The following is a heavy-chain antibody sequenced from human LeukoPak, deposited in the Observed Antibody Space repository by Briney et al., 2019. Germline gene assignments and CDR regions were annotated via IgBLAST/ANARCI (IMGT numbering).Heavy chain of an antibody. CDR1: GYSFTTYW. D-gene: IGHD1-26*01. CDR3: ARWVADLEGPGGFDY. CDR2: IYPGDSDT. J-gene: IGHJ4*02. Sequence: RGESLKISCKGSGYSFTTYWIGWVRQMPGKGLEWMGIIYPGDSDTRYSPSFQGQVTISADKSISTAYLQWSSLKASDTAMYYCARWVADLEGPGGFDYWGQGTLVTVSS. V-gene: IGHV5-51*01.